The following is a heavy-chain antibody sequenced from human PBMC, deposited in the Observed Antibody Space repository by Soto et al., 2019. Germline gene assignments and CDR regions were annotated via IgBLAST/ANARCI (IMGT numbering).Heavy chain of an antibody. CDR2: IYYSGST. Sequence: SETLSLTCTVSGGSISSYYWSWIRQPPGKGLEWIGYIYYSGSTNYNPSLKSRVTISVDTSKNQFSLKLSSVTAADTAVYYCARGRWLARVGWDYWGQGIPVTVSS. J-gene: IGHJ4*02. CDR3: ARGRWLARVGWDY. CDR1: GGSISSYY. V-gene: IGHV4-59*01. D-gene: IGHD6-19*01.